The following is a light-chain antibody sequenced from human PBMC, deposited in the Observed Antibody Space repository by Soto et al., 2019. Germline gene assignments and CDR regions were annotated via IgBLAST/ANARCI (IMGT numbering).Light chain of an antibody. J-gene: IGKJ4*01. CDR2: GAS. CDR1: QSVSSNN. Sequence: EIVLTQSPGTLSLSPGERATLSCRASQSVSSNNLAWYQQRPGQAPRVVIYGASTRATGIPERFSGSGSGTDFTLTISRLEPEDFAVYHCQQYNSWPLTFGGGTKVEIK. V-gene: IGKV3-20*01. CDR3: QQYNSWPLT.